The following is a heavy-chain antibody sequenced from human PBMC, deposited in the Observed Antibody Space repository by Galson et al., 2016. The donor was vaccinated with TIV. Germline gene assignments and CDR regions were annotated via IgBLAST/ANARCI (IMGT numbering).Heavy chain of an antibody. CDR1: GFSLNTDGMC. D-gene: IGHD3-22*01. CDR3: ARISGYYDSSGHYIPMSFDY. CDR2: IDWDDDK. V-gene: IGHV2-70*11. Sequence: PALVKPTQTLTLTCTFSGFSLNTDGMCVNWIRQPPGKALEWLARIDWDDDKSYSPSLKTRLTISKDTSKNQVVLTMTNVDPVDTATYYCARISGYYDSSGHYIPMSFDYWGQGSLVTVAS. J-gene: IGHJ4*02.